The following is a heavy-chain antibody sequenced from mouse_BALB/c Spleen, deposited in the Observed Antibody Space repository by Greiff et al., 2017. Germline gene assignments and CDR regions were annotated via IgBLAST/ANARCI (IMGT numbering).Heavy chain of an antibody. Sequence: EVKLMESGGDLVKPGGSLKLSCAASGFTFSSYGMSWVRQTPDKRLEWVATISSGGSYTYYPDSVKGRFTISRDNAKNTLYLQMSSLKSEDTAMYYCASPYDVFAYWGQGTLVTVSA. CDR1: GFTFSSYG. D-gene: IGHD2-3*01. CDR2: ISSGGSYT. V-gene: IGHV5-6*01. CDR3: ASPYDVFAY. J-gene: IGHJ3*01.